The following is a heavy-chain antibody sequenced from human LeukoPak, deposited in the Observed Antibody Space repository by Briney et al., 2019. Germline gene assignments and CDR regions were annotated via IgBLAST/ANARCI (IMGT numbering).Heavy chain of an antibody. J-gene: IGHJ4*02. D-gene: IGHD6-19*01. CDR1: GFTFSSYW. CDR2: INHSGST. V-gene: IGHV4-34*01. CDR3: ARHSSGWYGIDY. Sequence: GSLRLSCAASGFTFSSYWMSWIRQPPGKGLEWIGEINHSGSTNYNPSLKSRVTISVDTSKNQFSLKLSSVTAADTAVYYCARHSSGWYGIDYWGQGTLVTVSS.